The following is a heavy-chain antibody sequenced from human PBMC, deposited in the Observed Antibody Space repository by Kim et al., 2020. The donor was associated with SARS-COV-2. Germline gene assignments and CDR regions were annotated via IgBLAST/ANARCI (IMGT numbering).Heavy chain of an antibody. CDR1: GGSISSSSYY. D-gene: IGHD6-19*01. CDR3: ARLSDQQWLVPVDY. J-gene: IGHJ4*02. V-gene: IGHV4-39*01. Sequence: SETLSLTCTVSGGSISSSSYYWGWIRQPPGKGLEWIGSIYYSGSTYYNPSLKSRVTISVDTSKNQFSLKLSSVTAADTAVYYCARLSDQQWLVPVDYWGQGTLVTVSS. CDR2: IYYSGST.